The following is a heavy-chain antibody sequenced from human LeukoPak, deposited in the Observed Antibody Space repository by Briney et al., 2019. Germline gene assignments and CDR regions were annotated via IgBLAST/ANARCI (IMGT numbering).Heavy chain of an antibody. CDR2: IYYSGST. J-gene: IGHJ3*02. CDR3: ARLGSALPYIVGARHAFDI. D-gene: IGHD1-26*01. CDR1: GGSISSSSYY. Sequence: SETLSLTCTVSGGSISSSSYYWGWIRQPPGKGLEWIGSIYYSGSTYHNPSLKSRVTISVDTSKNQFSLKLSSVTAADTAVYYCARLGSALPYIVGARHAFDIWGQGTMVTVSS. V-gene: IGHV4-39*01.